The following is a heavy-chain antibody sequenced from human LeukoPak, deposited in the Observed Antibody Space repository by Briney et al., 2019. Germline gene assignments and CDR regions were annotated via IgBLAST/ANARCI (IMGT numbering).Heavy chain of an antibody. Sequence: GASVKVSCTASGYTFTSYYMHWVRQAPGRGLEWMGIINPSGGSTSYAQKFQGRVTMTRDTSTSTVYMELSSLRSEDTAVYYCARAEYYYDSSGYFPADYWGQGTLVTVSS. V-gene: IGHV1-46*01. J-gene: IGHJ4*02. D-gene: IGHD3-22*01. CDR2: INPSGGST. CDR3: ARAEYYYDSSGYFPADY. CDR1: GYTFTSYY.